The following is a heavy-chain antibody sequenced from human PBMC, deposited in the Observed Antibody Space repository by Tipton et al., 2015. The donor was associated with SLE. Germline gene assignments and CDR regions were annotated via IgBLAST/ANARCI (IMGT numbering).Heavy chain of an antibody. Sequence: TLSLTCTVSNGSITSLYDYWGWVRQPPGKGLEWIGTVYSGGNTYHIPSLKTRVTISVDTSRNQFSLKLTSVTAADTAVYYCAIPTVGATGGFDSWGHGTLVIVSS. D-gene: IGHD1-26*01. V-gene: IGHV4-39*07. J-gene: IGHJ4*01. CDR1: NGSITSLYDY. CDR3: AIPTVGATGGFDS. CDR2: VYSGGNT.